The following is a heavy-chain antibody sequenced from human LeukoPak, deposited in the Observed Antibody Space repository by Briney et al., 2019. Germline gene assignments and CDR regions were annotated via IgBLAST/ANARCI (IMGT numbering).Heavy chain of an antibody. CDR2: MQDSGST. CDR1: GGSISSYY. J-gene: IGHJ4*02. V-gene: IGHV4-59*01. CDR3: ARSFPEGYNFVFDN. Sequence: PSQTLSLTCTVSGGSISSYYWSWIRQPPGRGLEWIGYMQDSGSTNYNPSLKSRVTISVDTSKNQFSLKLSSVTAADTAVYYCARSFPEGYNFVFDNWGQGTLVTASS. D-gene: IGHD5-24*01.